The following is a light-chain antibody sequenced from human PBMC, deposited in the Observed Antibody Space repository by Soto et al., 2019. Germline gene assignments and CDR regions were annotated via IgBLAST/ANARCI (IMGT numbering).Light chain of an antibody. CDR3: QSYASSLSAVV. J-gene: IGLJ2*01. CDR2: GNS. Sequence: QSVLTQPPSVSGAPGQRVTISCTGSSSNIGAGYDVHWYQQHPGTAPKLLIYGNSNRPSGVPDRFSGSKSGTSASLAITGLQAEDAADYYCQSYASSLSAVVFGGGTKLTVL. CDR1: SSNIGAGYD. V-gene: IGLV1-40*01.